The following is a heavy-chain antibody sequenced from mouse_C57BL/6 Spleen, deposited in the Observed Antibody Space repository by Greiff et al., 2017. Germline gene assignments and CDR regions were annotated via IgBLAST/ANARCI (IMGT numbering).Heavy chain of an antibody. CDR2: IDPSDSDT. V-gene: IGHV1-52*01. CDR1: GYTFTSYW. J-gene: IGHJ2*01. CDR3: AVEDY. Sequence: QVQLQQSGAELVRPGSSVKLSCKASGYTFTSYWMHWVKQRPIQGLEWIGNIDPSDSDTHYNQKFKDKATLTVDKSSSTAYMQLSSLTSEDSAVYYGAVEDYWGQGTTLTVSS.